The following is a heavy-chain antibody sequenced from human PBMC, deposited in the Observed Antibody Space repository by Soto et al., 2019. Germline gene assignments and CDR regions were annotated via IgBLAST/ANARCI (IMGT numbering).Heavy chain of an antibody. Sequence: QVHVVQSGAEVKKPGASVKVSCKTSGYTFSNYGIAWVRQAPGQGLEWMGWISAYNGDTNYAQKFQGRVTMTTDTSTSAASREPRSLRSDDTALYYCGRAVAVIASTPPLQHNWFDPWGQGTLVTVSS. CDR1: GYTFSNYG. CDR3: GRAVAVIASTPPLQHNWFDP. V-gene: IGHV1-18*01. D-gene: IGHD2-15*01. J-gene: IGHJ5*02. CDR2: ISAYNGDT.